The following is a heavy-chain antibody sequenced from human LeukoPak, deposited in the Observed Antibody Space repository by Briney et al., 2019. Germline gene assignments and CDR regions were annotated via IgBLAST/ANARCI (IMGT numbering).Heavy chain of an antibody. V-gene: IGHV4-59*01. J-gene: IGHJ4*02. CDR3: ARGKYYFDY. Sequence: SETLSLTCTASVDSISGYYWSWIRQPPGKGLEWIGYMYYSGNTNYNPSLKSRLTTSLGTSKNQFSLKLSSVTAADTAVYYCARGKYYFDYWGQGTLVTASS. CDR2: MYYSGNT. CDR1: VDSISGYY.